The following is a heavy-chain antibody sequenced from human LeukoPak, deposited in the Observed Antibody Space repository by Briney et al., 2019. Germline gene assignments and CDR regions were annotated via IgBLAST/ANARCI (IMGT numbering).Heavy chain of an antibody. CDR2: IFHSGST. D-gene: IGHD3-10*01. CDR3: ARGIYYLIEY. V-gene: IGHV4-38-2*01. CDR1: GYSISSGDY. J-gene: IGHJ4*02. Sequence: SETLSLTCAVSGYSISSGDYWGWIRQSPGKGLEWIGNIFHSGSTYHNPSLKRRVTISVDTSKNEFSLKLSSVTAADTAVYYCARGIYYLIEYWGQGTLVTVSS.